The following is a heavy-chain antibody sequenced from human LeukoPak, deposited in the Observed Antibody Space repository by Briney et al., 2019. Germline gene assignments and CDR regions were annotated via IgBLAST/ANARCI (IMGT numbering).Heavy chain of an antibody. D-gene: IGHD2-2*02. CDR3: ARDGYCSSTSCYKGDYYYYGMDV. V-gene: IGHV3-33*01. Sequence: GRSLRLSCAASGFTFSSYGMHWVRQAPGKGLEWVAVIWYDGSNKYYADSVKGRFTISRDNSENTLYLQMNSLRAEDTAVYYCARDGYCSSTSCYKGDYYYYGMDVWGQGTTVTVSS. CDR1: GFTFSSYG. CDR2: IWYDGSNK. J-gene: IGHJ6*02.